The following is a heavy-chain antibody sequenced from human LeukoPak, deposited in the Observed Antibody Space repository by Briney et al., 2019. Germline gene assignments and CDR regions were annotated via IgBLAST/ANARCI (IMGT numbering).Heavy chain of an antibody. CDR1: GFTFSFYW. Sequence: PGGSLRLSCAASGFTFSFYWMRWVRQAPGKGLEWVANIKQDGSDKYYVDSVKGRFTISRDNSKNSLYLQMNSLRAEDTAFYFCARHSNKYDYDSSCHYGSFVYWGEGGLVSVSS. CDR2: IKQDGSDK. V-gene: IGHV3-7*01. J-gene: IGHJ4*02. D-gene: IGHD3-22*01. CDR3: ARHSNKYDYDSSCHYGSFVY.